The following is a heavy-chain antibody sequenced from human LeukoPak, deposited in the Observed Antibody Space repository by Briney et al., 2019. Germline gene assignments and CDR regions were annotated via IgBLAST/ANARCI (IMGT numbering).Heavy chain of an antibody. CDR3: ARASTAMVTSY. CDR2: IIPIPGIA. Sequence: GASVKVSCKASGGTFSSYAISWVRQAPGQGLEWMGRIIPIPGIANYAQKFQGRVTITADKSTSTAYMELSSLRSEDTAVYYCARASTAMVTSYWGQGTLVTVSS. CDR1: GGTFSSYA. J-gene: IGHJ4*02. D-gene: IGHD5-18*01. V-gene: IGHV1-69*04.